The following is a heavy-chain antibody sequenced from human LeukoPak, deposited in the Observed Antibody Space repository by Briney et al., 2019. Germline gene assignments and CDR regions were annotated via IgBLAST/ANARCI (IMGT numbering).Heavy chain of an antibody. CDR1: GGSISSHY. V-gene: IGHV4-59*11. CDR2: IYYSGST. Sequence: SETLSLTCTVSGGSISSHYWSWIRQPPGKGLEWIGYIYYSGSTNYNPSLKSRVTISVDTSKNQFSLKLSSVTAADTAVYYCAREGGFGELFSFDYWGQGTLVNVSS. D-gene: IGHD3-10*01. J-gene: IGHJ4*02. CDR3: AREGGFGELFSFDY.